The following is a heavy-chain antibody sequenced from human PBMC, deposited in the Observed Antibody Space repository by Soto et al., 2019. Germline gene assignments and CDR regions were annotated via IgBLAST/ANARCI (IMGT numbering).Heavy chain of an antibody. CDR3: TRRDDGPHYDFWSGYGLTWFDP. CDR2: IRSKANSYAT. J-gene: IGHJ5*02. V-gene: IGHV3-73*01. Sequence: GGSLRLSCAASGFTFSGSAMHWVRQASGKGLEWVGRIRSKANSYATAHAASVKGRFTISRDDSKNTAYLQMNSLKTEDTAVYYCTRRDDGPHYDFWSGYGLTWFDPWGQGTLVTVSS. CDR1: GFTFSGSA. D-gene: IGHD3-3*01.